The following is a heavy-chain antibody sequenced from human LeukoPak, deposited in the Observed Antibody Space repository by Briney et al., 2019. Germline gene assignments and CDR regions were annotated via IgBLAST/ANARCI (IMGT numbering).Heavy chain of an antibody. J-gene: IGHJ4*02. CDR2: IYSGGST. CDR3: ARDAALVGYFDY. D-gene: IGHD2-8*02. CDR1: GFTVSSNY. V-gene: IGHV3-53*01. Sequence: GGSLRLSCAASGFTVSSNYMSWVRQAPGKGLEWVSVIYSGGSTYYADSVKGRFTISRDNSKNTLYLQMNSLRAEDTAVYYCARDAALVGYFDYWGQGTLVTVSS.